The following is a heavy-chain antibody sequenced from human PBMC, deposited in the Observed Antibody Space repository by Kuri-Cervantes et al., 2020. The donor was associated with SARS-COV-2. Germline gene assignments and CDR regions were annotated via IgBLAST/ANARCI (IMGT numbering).Heavy chain of an antibody. V-gene: IGHV3-30*18. CDR2: ISYDGSNK. CDR1: GLTFTSYA. CDR3: AKLSPAPTYYYDSSGSDAFDI. Sequence: GGSLRLSCAVSGLTFTSYAMHWVRQAPGKGLEWVALISYDGSNKYYADSVKGRFTISRDNSKNTLYLQMNSLRAEDTAVYYCAKLSPAPTYYYDSSGSDAFDIWGQGTMVTVSS. J-gene: IGHJ3*02. D-gene: IGHD3-22*01.